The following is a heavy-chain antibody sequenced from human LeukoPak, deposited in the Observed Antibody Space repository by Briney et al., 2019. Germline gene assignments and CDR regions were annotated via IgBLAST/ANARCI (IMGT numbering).Heavy chain of an antibody. Sequence: GGSLRLSCGASGFTFSSYAMGWVRQAPGRGLEWVASINQDGSLKHYVDSVKGRFTISRDNVQNSLYLQMNSLRAEDTAVYYCARLYRDVTTFDYWGQGTLVTVSS. CDR2: INQDGSLK. J-gene: IGHJ4*02. CDR1: GFTFSSYA. V-gene: IGHV3-7*01. CDR3: ARLYRDVTTFDY. D-gene: IGHD4-17*01.